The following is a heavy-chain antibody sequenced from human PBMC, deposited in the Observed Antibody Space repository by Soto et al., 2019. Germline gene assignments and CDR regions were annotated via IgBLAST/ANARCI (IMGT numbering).Heavy chain of an antibody. V-gene: IGHV1-8*01. CDR1: GYTFTSYD. D-gene: IGHD3-10*01. J-gene: IGHJ6*02. CDR2: MNPNSGNT. Sequence: ASVKVSCKASGYTFTSYDINWVRQATGQGLEWMGWMNPNSGNTGYAQKFQGRVTMTRNTSISTAYMELSSLRSEDTAVYYCERVLLWFGEFHRTRQFDVRGNYYYGMDVWGQGTTVTVSS. CDR3: ERVLLWFGEFHRTRQFDVRGNYYYGMDV.